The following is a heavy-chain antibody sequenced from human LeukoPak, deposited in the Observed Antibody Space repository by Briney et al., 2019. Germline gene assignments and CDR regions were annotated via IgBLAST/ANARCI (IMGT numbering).Heavy chain of an antibody. V-gene: IGHV4-38-2*02. Sequence: SETLSLTCTVSGYSISSGYHWAWIRQPPGKGLEWIGNIYHSGNTYCDPSLKSRVTISVDTSNNHFSLRLSSVTAADTAVYYCAREVRQLVFGYWGQGALVTVSS. CDR1: GYSISSGYH. CDR2: IYHSGNT. D-gene: IGHD6-13*01. J-gene: IGHJ4*02. CDR3: AREVRQLVFGY.